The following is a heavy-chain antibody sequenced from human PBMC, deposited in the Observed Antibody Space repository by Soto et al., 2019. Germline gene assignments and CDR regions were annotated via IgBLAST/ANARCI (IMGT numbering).Heavy chain of an antibody. Sequence: QVQLQESGPGLVKASQTLSLICSVSGESISSGGYYWSWIRHHPGKGLEWIGYIYDSESAYYNPCLKRRVTISMDTSKNHFAMQLRSVTAADTAVSYCARASSSSSAADYWGQGTLITVSS. CDR3: ARASSSSSAADY. V-gene: IGHV4-31*03. D-gene: IGHD6-6*01. J-gene: IGHJ4*02. CDR1: GESISSGGYY. CDR2: IYDSESA.